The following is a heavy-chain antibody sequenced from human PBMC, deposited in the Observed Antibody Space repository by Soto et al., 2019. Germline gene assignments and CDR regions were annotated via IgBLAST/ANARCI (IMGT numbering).Heavy chain of an antibody. CDR3: ARVGLGGSGSSKYYFDY. CDR2: IYTSGST. Sequence: QVQLQESGPGLVKPSETLSLTCTVSGGSISSYYWSWIRQPAGKGLEWIGRIYTSGSTNYNPSLKSRVTMSVDASKNQFSLKLSSVTAADTAVYYCARVGLGGSGSSKYYFDYWGQGTLVTVSS. V-gene: IGHV4-4*07. D-gene: IGHD1-26*01. CDR1: GGSISSYY. J-gene: IGHJ4*02.